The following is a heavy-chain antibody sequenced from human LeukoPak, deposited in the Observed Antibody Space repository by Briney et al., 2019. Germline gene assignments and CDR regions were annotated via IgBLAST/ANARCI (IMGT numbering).Heavy chain of an antibody. J-gene: IGHJ4*02. CDR2: INHSGST. CDR1: GFTFSSYT. Sequence: GSLRLSCAASGFTFSSYTMNWVRQPPGKGLEWIGEINHSGSTNYNPSLKSRVTISVDTSKNQFSLKLSSVTAADTAVYYCARHSGDFWSGYYLFDYWGQGTLVTVSS. D-gene: IGHD3-3*01. CDR3: ARHSGDFWSGYYLFDY. V-gene: IGHV4-34*01.